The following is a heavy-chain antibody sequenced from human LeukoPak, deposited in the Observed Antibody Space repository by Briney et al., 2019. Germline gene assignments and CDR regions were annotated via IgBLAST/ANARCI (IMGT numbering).Heavy chain of an antibody. Sequence: GASVKVSCKASGGTFSSYAISWVRQAPGQGLEWMGGIIPIFGTANYAQKFQGRVTITTDESTSTAYMELSSLRSEDTAVYYCARWEATTVGFDYWGQGTLVTVSS. D-gene: IGHD4-23*01. CDR1: GGTFSSYA. J-gene: IGHJ4*02. CDR3: ARWEATTVGFDY. V-gene: IGHV1-69*05. CDR2: IIPIFGTA.